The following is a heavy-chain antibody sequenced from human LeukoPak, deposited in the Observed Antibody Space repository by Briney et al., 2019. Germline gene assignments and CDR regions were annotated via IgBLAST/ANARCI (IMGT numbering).Heavy chain of an antibody. J-gene: IGHJ3*02. CDR1: GGSFSGYY. D-gene: IGHD2-21*02. CDR2: INHSGST. CDR3: ARILPCGGDCFLDAFDI. Sequence: SETLSLTCAVYGGSFSGYYWSWIRQPPGKGLEWIGEINHSGSTNYNPSLKSRVTISVDTSKNQFSLKLSSVTAADTAVYYCARILPCGGDCFLDAFDIWGQGTMVTVSS. V-gene: IGHV4-34*01.